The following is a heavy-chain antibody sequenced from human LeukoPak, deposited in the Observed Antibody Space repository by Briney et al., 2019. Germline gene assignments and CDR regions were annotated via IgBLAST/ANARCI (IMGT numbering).Heavy chain of an antibody. CDR3: AKHDFYGSGSLGSH. J-gene: IGHJ4*02. CDR1: GFTFSDYY. Sequence: PGGSLRLSCAASGFTFSDYYMSWIRQAPGKGLEWVSYISSSGSTIYYADSVKGRFTISRDNAKNSLYLQMNSLGAEDTAVYYCAKHDFYGSGSLGSHWGQGTLVTVSS. CDR2: ISSSGSTI. V-gene: IGHV3-11*04. D-gene: IGHD3-10*01.